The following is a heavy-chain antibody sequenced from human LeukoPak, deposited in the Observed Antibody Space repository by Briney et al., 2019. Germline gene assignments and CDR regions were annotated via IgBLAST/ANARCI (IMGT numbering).Heavy chain of an antibody. CDR2: IHHSGST. J-gene: IGHJ4*01. D-gene: IGHD3-22*01. CDR1: GDSINSGNW. Sequence: SETLSLTCAVSGDSINSGNWWSWVRPSPGKGLEWIGEIHHSGSTNYKPSLKSRVTISVDKSKNQFSLNLSFVTAADTAVYYCARGSDYGSGGYYWRVLDYWGHGILVTVSS. CDR3: ARGSDYGSGGYYWRVLDY. V-gene: IGHV4-4*02.